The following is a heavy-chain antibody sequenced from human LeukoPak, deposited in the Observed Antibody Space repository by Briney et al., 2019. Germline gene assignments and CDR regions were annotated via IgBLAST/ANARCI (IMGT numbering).Heavy chain of an antibody. CDR3: ARAPDYSNYVYYYYMDV. Sequence: KPGGSLRLSCAASGFTFSDYYMSWIRQAPGKGLEWVSYISSSGSTIYYADSVKGRFTISRDNAKNSLYLQMNSLRAEDTAVYYCARAPDYSNYVYYYYMDVGGKGTTVTVSS. J-gene: IGHJ6*03. V-gene: IGHV3-11*04. CDR1: GFTFSDYY. CDR2: ISSSGSTI. D-gene: IGHD4-11*01.